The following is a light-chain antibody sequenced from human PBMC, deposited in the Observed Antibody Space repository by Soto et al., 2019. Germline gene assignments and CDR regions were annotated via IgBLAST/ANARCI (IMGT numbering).Light chain of an antibody. V-gene: IGKV1-5*01. J-gene: IGKJ2*01. CDR1: QSISAW. CDR2: EAS. Sequence: DIQMTQSPSTLSSSVGDRVTITCRAGQSISAWLAWYQQKPGKAPRLLIYEASSLESGVPSRFSGSGAGTEFTRTLSSLQPEDLATDHWQQYNSYSRAFGEGTKLAIK. CDR3: QQYNSYSRA.